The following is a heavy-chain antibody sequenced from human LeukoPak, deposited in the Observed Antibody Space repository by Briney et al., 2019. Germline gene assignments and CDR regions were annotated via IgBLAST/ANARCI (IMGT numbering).Heavy chain of an antibody. Sequence: PFETLSLTCAVSGGSISSNNWWGWVRQPPGKGLEWIGEIYHSGSPNYNPSLKSRVTISVDKSRNHFSLNLSSVTAADTAVYYCAREGNYYGLYYFDYWGQGTLVTVSS. CDR1: GGSISSNNW. D-gene: IGHD3-10*01. V-gene: IGHV4-4*02. J-gene: IGHJ4*02. CDR2: IYHSGSP. CDR3: AREGNYYGLYYFDY.